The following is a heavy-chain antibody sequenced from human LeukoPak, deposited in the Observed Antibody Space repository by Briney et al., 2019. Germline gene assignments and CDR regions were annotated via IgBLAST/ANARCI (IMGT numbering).Heavy chain of an antibody. J-gene: IGHJ4*02. Sequence: ASVTVSCKASGYTFTTYDISWVRQAPGQGPEWMGWINTHTGDTRYGRKVQGRVTMTTDTSTSTAYMELRSLESDDTAVYFCARGPGGCSGGSCYHDYWGQGTLVTVSS. CDR2: INTHTGDT. CDR1: GYTFTTYD. D-gene: IGHD2-15*01. CDR3: ARGPGGCSGGSCYHDY. V-gene: IGHV1-18*01.